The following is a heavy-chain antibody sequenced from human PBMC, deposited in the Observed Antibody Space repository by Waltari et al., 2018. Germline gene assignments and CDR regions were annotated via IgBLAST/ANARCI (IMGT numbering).Heavy chain of an antibody. Sequence: EVQVVESGGGLIQPGGSLRLSCAASGFAVSDNYMSWVRQAPGKGLGWVAVIYRGGSAYYADAVKGRFTISRDSSENTFYLQMSSLRVEDTAVYYCARGPPISAKWELCWFDYWGQGTLVTVSS. CDR2: IYRGGSA. CDR1: GFAVSDNY. J-gene: IGHJ4*02. D-gene: IGHD3-16*01. V-gene: IGHV3-53*01. CDR3: ARGPPISAKWELCWFDY.